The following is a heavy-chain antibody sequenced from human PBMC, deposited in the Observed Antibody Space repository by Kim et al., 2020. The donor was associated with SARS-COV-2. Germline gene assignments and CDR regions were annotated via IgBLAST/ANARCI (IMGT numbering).Heavy chain of an antibody. J-gene: IGHJ2*01. CDR3: AKVGVDWYCGL. D-gene: IGHD3-16*01. CDR2: INSDGSST. Sequence: GGSLRLSCAASGFTFSSTWMYWVRQAPGKGLEWVSRINSDGSSTSYADSVKGRFTISRDNSKNTLYLQMNTLTAEDTAVYYCAKVGVDWYCGLWGRGTLVTVSS. V-gene: IGHV3-74*01. CDR1: GFTFSSTW.